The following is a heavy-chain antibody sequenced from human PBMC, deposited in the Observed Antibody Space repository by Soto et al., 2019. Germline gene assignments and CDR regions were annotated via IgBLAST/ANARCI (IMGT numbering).Heavy chain of an antibody. CDR3: ARAAGGWYGNWFDP. J-gene: IGHJ5*02. V-gene: IGHV1-18*01. Sequence: ASVNVSCKASGYTFTIYGISWVRQAPGQGLEWMGWISAYNGNTNYAQKLQGRVTMTTDTSTSTAYMELRSLRSDDTAVYYCARAAGGWYGNWFDPWGQGTLVTVSS. D-gene: IGHD6-19*01. CDR2: ISAYNGNT. CDR1: GYTFTIYG.